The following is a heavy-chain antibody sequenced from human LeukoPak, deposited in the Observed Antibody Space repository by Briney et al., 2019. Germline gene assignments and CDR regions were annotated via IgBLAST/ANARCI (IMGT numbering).Heavy chain of an antibody. V-gene: IGHV4-34*01. CDR2: IIEKGNA. CDR3: ARGSGSPADFDY. Sequence: SETLSLTCALYGGSFSSYSWSWTWIRQTPEKGLEWIGEIIEKGNANYNPSLKSRVTISVDTSKNQFPLKLSSVTAADTAVYYCARGSGSPADFDYWGQGTLVTVSS. CDR1: GGSFSSYS. D-gene: IGHD1-26*01. J-gene: IGHJ4*02.